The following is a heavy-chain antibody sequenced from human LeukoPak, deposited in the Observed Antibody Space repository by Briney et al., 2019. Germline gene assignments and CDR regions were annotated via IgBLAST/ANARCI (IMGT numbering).Heavy chain of an antibody. D-gene: IGHD6-6*01. CDR3: ASLSEYGSLSGSYWYFDI. J-gene: IGHJ2*01. Sequence: SETLSLTCSVSGGSITRTYWTWIRQPPGKGLEWIGYIYYRRRNTYNPSLMSRVTISVDASTNQFSLKLTSVTAADTAVYYCASLSEYGSLSGSYWYFDIWGRGTLVTVSS. CDR1: GGSITRTY. CDR2: IYYRRRN. V-gene: IGHV4-59*01.